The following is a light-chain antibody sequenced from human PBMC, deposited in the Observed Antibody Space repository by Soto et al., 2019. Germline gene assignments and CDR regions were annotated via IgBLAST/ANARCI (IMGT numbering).Light chain of an antibody. CDR3: QQLNTHTT. CDR1: QGINNY. CDR2: AAS. J-gene: IGKJ4*01. Sequence: DIQLTQSPSFLSASVGDRVTITCRASQGINNYLAWYQQKPGRAPKLLIYAASTLQSGVPSRFSDSGSGTEFTLTISSLQPEDFATYYCQQLNTHTTFGGGTKVEIK. V-gene: IGKV1-9*01.